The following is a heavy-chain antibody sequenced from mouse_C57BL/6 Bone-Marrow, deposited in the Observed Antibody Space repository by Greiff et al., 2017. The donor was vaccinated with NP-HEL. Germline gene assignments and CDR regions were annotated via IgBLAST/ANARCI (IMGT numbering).Heavy chain of an antibody. V-gene: IGHV5-17*01. Sequence: EVQLVESGGGLVKPGGSLKLSCAASGFTFSDYGMHWVRQAPEKGLEWVAYISSGSSTIYYADTVKGRFTISRDNAKNTLFLQRTSLRSEDTAMYYCARPFYSNYGYWYFDVWGTGTTVTVSS. CDR3: ARPFYSNYGYWYFDV. CDR1: GFTFSDYG. J-gene: IGHJ1*03. D-gene: IGHD2-5*01. CDR2: ISSGSSTI.